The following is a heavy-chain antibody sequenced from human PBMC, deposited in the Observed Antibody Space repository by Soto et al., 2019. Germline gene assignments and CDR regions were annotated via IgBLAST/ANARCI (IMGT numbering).Heavy chain of an antibody. Sequence: GSLRLSCAASGFTFGDYAMSWIRQPPGKGLEWIGYIYYSGSTNYNPSLKSRVTISVDTSKNQFSLKLSSVTAADTAVYYCARQYGGTFDYWGQGTLVTVSS. J-gene: IGHJ4*02. CDR1: GFTFGDYA. CDR2: IYYSGST. D-gene: IGHD2-15*01. CDR3: ARQYGGTFDY. V-gene: IGHV4-59*08.